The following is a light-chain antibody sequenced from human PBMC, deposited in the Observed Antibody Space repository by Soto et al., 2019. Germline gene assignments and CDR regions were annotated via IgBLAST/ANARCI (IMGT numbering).Light chain of an antibody. CDR1: RSDVGGYDY. V-gene: IGLV2-14*03. J-gene: IGLJ2*01. CDR3: NSYTRSSSVV. CDR2: DVT. Sequence: QSALTQPASVSGSPGQSLTISCTGTRSDVGGYDYVSWYQHHPGKAPKLIIYDVTTRPSGVSNRFSGSKSGNTASLTISGLQAEDEADHYCNSYTRSSSVVFGGGTKLTVL.